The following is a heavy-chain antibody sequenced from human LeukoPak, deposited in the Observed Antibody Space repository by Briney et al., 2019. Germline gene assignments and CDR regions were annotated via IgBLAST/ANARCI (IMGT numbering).Heavy chain of an antibody. J-gene: IGHJ4*02. CDR1: GVSFSGYY. Sequence: KPSETLSLTCAVYGVSFSGYYWSWIRQPPGKGLEWIGEINHSGSTNYHRSLKSRVTISVDTSKNQFSLKLSSVTAADTAVYYCARGQDTAMVAGYWGQGTLVTVSS. CDR2: INHSGST. D-gene: IGHD5-18*01. CDR3: ARGQDTAMVAGY. V-gene: IGHV4-34*01.